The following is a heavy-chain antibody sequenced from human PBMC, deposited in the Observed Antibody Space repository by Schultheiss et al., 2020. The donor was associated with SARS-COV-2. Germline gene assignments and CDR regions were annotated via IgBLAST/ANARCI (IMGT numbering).Heavy chain of an antibody. V-gene: IGHV1-69*13. CDR3: ARGSPGGDCTNGVCYTWDYYYYYGMDV. J-gene: IGHJ6*02. CDR2: IIPIFGTA. CDR1: GGTFSSYA. Sequence: SVKVSCKASGGTFSSYAISWVRQAPGQGLEWMGGIIPIFGTANYAQKFQGRVTITADESTSTAYMELSSLRSEDTAVYYCARGSPGGDCTNGVCYTWDYYYYYGMDVWGQGTTVTVSS. D-gene: IGHD2-8*01.